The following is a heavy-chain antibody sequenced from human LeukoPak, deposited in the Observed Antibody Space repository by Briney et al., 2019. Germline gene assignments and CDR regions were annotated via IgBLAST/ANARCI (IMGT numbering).Heavy chain of an antibody. CDR2: INPSGGST. CDR1: GYTFTSYY. V-gene: IGHV1-46*01. Sequence: GASVKVSCKASGYTFTSYYMHWVRQAPGQGLEWMGIINPSGGSTSYAQKFQGRVTMTRDTSTSTAYMELSSLRSEDTAVYYCARMVSSSWPLYYYYYMDVWGKGTTVTVSS. D-gene: IGHD6-13*01. J-gene: IGHJ6*03. CDR3: ARMVSSSWPLYYYYYMDV.